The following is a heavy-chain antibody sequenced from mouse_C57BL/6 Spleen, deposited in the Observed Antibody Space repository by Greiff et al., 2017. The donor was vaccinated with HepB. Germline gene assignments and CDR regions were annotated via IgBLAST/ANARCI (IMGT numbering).Heavy chain of an antibody. J-gene: IGHJ2*01. Sequence: EVKLVESGGGLVKPGGSLKLSCAASGFTFSDYGMHWVRQAPEKGLEWVAYISSGSSTIYYADTVKGRFTISRDNAKNTLFLQMTSLRSEDTAMYYCARTGTEDYYFDYWGQGTTLTVSS. CDR2: ISSGSSTI. V-gene: IGHV5-17*01. D-gene: IGHD4-1*01. CDR3: ARTGTEDYYFDY. CDR1: GFTFSDYG.